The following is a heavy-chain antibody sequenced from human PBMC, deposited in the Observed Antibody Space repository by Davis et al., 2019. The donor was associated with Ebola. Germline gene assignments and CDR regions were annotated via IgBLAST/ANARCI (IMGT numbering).Heavy chain of an antibody. J-gene: IGHJ5*02. CDR3: ARAPSEIGTYGSGSYYTTSWFDP. CDR1: GFTFSSYA. V-gene: IGHV3-30-3*01. CDR2: ISYDGSNK. D-gene: IGHD3-10*01. Sequence: GESLKISCAASGFTFSSYAMHWVRQAPGKGLEWVAVISYDGSNKYYADSVKGRFTISRDNSKNTLYLQMNSLRAGDTAVYYCARAPSEIGTYGSGSYYTTSWFDPWGQGTLVTVSS.